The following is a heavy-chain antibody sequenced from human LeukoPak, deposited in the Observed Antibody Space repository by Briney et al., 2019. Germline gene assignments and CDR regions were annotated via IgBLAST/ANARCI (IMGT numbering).Heavy chain of an antibody. Sequence: GGSLRLSCAVSGISLSNYGMSWVRQAPGKGLEWVAGISGSGGGTNYADSVKGRFTISRDNSKNTLYLQMNSLRAEDTAVYYCAKTLASGNDYWGQGTLVTVSP. CDR3: AKTLASGNDY. D-gene: IGHD4-23*01. V-gene: IGHV3-23*01. J-gene: IGHJ4*02. CDR1: GISLSNYG. CDR2: ISGSGGGT.